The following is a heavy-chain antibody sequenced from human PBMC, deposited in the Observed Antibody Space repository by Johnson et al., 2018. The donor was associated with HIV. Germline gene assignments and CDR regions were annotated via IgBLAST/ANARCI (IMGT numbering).Heavy chain of an antibody. CDR1: GFTVSSNY. Sequence: VQLVESGGGLVQPGGSLRLSCAASGFTVSSNYMSWVRQAQGKGLEWVGRIKRKIEGEATDYAAPVKGRFTISRDDSKNTLFLQMSSLKTDDTAVYYCTTAIVIDAFDIWGQGTMVTVSS. CDR2: IKRKIEGEAT. D-gene: IGHD3-16*02. V-gene: IGHV3-15*01. CDR3: TTAIVIDAFDI. J-gene: IGHJ3*02.